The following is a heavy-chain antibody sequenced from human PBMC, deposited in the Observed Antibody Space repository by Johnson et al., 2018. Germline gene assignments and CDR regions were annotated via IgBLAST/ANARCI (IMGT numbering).Heavy chain of an antibody. Sequence: EVQLVESGGGLVKPGGSLRLSCAASGFTFSNYFMSWVRQAPGKGLEWVSSISSTSTFIYYADSLKGRFTISRDNAQNSLYLQMNSLRAEDSALYSCARGRQSVGYSYYYMDIWGKGTTVTVSS. V-gene: IGHV3-21*01. D-gene: IGHD4-23*01. CDR2: ISSTSTFI. CDR1: GFTFSNYF. J-gene: IGHJ6*03. CDR3: ARGRQSVGYSYYYMDI.